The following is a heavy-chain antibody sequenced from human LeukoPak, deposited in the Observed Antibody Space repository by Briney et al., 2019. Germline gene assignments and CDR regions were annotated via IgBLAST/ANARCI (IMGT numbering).Heavy chain of an antibody. D-gene: IGHD3-10*01. CDR3: ARDRRGSGSYYDYYYYGMDV. J-gene: IGHJ6*04. Sequence: SETLSLTCTVSGGSISSYYWSWIRQPPGKGLEWIGYIYYSGGTNYNPSLKSRVTISVDTSKNQFSLKLSSVTAADTAVYYCARDRRGSGSYYDYYYYGMDVRGKGTTVTVSS. CDR2: IYYSGGT. CDR1: GGSISSYY. V-gene: IGHV4-59*01.